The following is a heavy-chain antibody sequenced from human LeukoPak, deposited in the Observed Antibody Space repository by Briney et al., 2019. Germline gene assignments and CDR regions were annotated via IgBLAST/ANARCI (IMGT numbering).Heavy chain of an antibody. Sequence: GGSLRLSCAASGFTFDDYAMHWVRQAPGKGLEWVSGISWNSGSIGYADSVKGRFTISRDNAKNSLYLQMNSLRAEDTAVYYCARAWFGDSGEISFDYWGQGTLVTVSS. CDR1: GFTFDDYA. D-gene: IGHD3-10*01. CDR2: ISWNSGSI. J-gene: IGHJ4*02. CDR3: ARAWFGDSGEISFDY. V-gene: IGHV3-9*01.